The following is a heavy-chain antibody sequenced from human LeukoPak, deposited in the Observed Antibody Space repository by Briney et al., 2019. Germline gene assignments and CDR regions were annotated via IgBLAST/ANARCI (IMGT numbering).Heavy chain of an antibody. D-gene: IGHD3-10*01. CDR3: AKDLHYGSADY. V-gene: IGHV3-23*01. CDR1: GFTFSSYA. J-gene: IGHJ4*02. Sequence: PGGSLRLSCAASGFTFSSYAMHWVRQAPGKGLEWVSSISSTGGTTYYADSVKGRFTISRDNSKNTLYLQMNSLRAEDTAVYYCAKDLHYGSADYWGQGTLVTVSS. CDR2: ISSTGGTT.